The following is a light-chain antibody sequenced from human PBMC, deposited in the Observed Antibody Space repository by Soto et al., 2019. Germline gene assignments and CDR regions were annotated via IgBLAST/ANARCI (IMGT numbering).Light chain of an antibody. CDR2: DIN. V-gene: IGLV2-14*01. Sequence: QSVLTQPASVSGSPGQSITISCTGTSSDVGNYIFVSWYRQHPGKAPKLMIYDINNRPSGVSNRFSGSRSGTTASLTISGLQAEDEADYYCVSYTTSAPYVFGTGTKVTVL. J-gene: IGLJ1*01. CDR1: SSDVGNYIF. CDR3: VSYTTSAPYV.